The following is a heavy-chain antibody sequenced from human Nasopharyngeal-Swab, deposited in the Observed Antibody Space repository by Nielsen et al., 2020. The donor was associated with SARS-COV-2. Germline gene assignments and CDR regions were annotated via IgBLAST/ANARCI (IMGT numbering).Heavy chain of an antibody. V-gene: IGHV3-21*01. Sequence: GESLKISCAASGFTFNNYNFNWVRQAPGKGLEWVSSISSSSSYIYYADSVKGRFTISRGNAKNSLYLQMNSLRAEDTAMYYCARDGLDYDFWSAYFMDVWGQGTTATVSS. J-gene: IGHJ6*02. CDR1: GFTFNNYN. D-gene: IGHD3-3*01. CDR3: ARDGLDYDFWSAYFMDV. CDR2: ISSSSSYI.